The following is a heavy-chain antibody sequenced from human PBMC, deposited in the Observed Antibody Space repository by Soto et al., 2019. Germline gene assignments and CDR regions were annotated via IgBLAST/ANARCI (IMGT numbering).Heavy chain of an antibody. CDR3: TRHAIIPKLLYGMDV. V-gene: IGHV4-59*02. CDR2: IFYAGTT. D-gene: IGHD2-15*01. CDR1: GGSVSGYY. Sequence: KPSETLSLTCTVSGGSVSGYYWSWIRQPPGKGLEWLGYIFYAGTTLYNPSVQSRVSITVDTSKNQFSLKLSSVTAADTAVYYCTRHAIIPKLLYGMDVWGQGTTVTVSS. J-gene: IGHJ6*02.